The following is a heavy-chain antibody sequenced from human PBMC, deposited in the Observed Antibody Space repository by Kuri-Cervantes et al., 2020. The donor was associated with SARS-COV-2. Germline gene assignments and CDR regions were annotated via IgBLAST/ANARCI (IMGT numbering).Heavy chain of an antibody. D-gene: IGHD3-10*01. CDR2: ISGSGGST. Sequence: GGSLRLSCAASGFTFSSYAMSWVRQAPGKGVEWVSGISGSGGSTYYADSVKGRFTISRDNSKNTLYLQMNSLRAEDTAVYYCAKEGFFYGSGRHFDYWGQGTLVTVSS. J-gene: IGHJ4*02. CDR3: AKEGFFYGSGRHFDY. V-gene: IGHV3-23*01. CDR1: GFTFSSYA.